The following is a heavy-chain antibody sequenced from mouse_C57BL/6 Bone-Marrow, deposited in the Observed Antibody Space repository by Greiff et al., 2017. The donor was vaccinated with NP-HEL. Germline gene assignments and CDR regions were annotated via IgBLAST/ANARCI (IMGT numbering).Heavy chain of an antibody. Sequence: VQLQESGAELVRPGTSVKVSCKASGYAFTNYLIEWVKQRPGQGLEWIGVINPGSGGTNYNEKFKGKATLTADKSSSTAYMQLSSLTSEDSAVYFCARSLFDYWGQGTTLTVSS. J-gene: IGHJ2*01. CDR3: ARSLFDY. CDR1: GYAFTNYL. CDR2: INPGSGGT. V-gene: IGHV1-54*01.